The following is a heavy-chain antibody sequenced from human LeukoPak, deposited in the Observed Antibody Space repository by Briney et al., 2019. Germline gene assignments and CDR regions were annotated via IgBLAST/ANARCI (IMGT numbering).Heavy chain of an antibody. J-gene: IGHJ4*02. CDR1: GFTFSTYS. CDR3: ARGARKGDDYGGFFDY. D-gene: IGHD4-23*01. Sequence: PGGSLRLSCAASGFTFSTYSMSWVRQAPGKGLEWVSYISRSSSTIYYADSVKGRFTISRDNSRNTLYLQMNSLRAEDTAVYYCARGARKGDDYGGFFDYWGQGTLVTVSS. CDR2: ISRSSSTI. V-gene: IGHV3-48*01.